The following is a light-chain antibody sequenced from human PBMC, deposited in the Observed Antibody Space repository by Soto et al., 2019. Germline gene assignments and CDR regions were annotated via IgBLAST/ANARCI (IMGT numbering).Light chain of an antibody. Sequence: EIVMTQSPATLSVSPGERATLSCRASQSVAGNLAWYQQKPGQAPRLLMYGAATRGTGIPARFSGSGSGTEFTLTISSLQSEDFGVYYCQQYNNWPLTFGGGTKVEIK. CDR2: GAA. J-gene: IGKJ4*01. V-gene: IGKV3-15*01. CDR3: QQYNNWPLT. CDR1: QSVAGN.